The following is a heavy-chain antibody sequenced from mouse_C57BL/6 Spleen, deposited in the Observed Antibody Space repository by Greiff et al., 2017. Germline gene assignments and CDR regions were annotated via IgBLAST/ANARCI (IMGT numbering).Heavy chain of an antibody. CDR1: GYTFTGFW. J-gene: IGHJ1*03. V-gene: IGHV1-9*01. D-gene: IGHD1-1*01. CDR2: DLPGSGST. CDR3: ARGLYYGSSQWYFDV. Sequence: LVESGAELMKPGASVKLSCKSTGYTFTGFWIELVKQRPGPGLEWIGEDLPGSGSTNYNEKFKGKATFTADTSSNTAYMQLSSLTTEDSAIYYCARGLYYGSSQWYFDVWGTVTTVTVAS.